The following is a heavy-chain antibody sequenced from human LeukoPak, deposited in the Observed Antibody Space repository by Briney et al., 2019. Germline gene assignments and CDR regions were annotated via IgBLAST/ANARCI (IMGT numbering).Heavy chain of an antibody. V-gene: IGHV4-4*09. J-gene: IGHJ6*03. CDR1: GGSISSYY. CDR2: IYTSGST. Sequence: SETLSLTCTVSGGSISSYYWSWIRQPPGKGLEWIGYIYTSGSTDYNPSLKSRVTISVDTSKNQFSLKLSSVTAADTAVYYCARGIVVVPAASHYYYYYMDVWGKGTTVTVSS. D-gene: IGHD2-2*01. CDR3: ARGIVVVPAASHYYYYYMDV.